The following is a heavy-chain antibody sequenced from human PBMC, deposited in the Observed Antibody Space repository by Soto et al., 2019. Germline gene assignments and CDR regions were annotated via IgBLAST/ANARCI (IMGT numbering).Heavy chain of an antibody. V-gene: IGHV4-39*01. CDR1: GGSITSSFY. D-gene: IGHD6-13*01. CDR2: IYGTGNT. CDR3: RSSSRYRTDV. Sequence: QLQLQESGPGLVKPSETLSLSCTVSGGSITSSFYWGWIRQPRGKGLEWIGSIYGTGNTYYNPSLKGRVTISADMSKNQFSLNLISVTAADTAVYYCRSSSRYRTDVWGLGATVTVSS. J-gene: IGHJ6*02.